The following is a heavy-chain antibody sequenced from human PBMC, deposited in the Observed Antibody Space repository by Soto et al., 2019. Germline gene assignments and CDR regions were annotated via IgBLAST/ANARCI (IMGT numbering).Heavy chain of an antibody. D-gene: IGHD3-22*01. CDR2: IIPIFGTA. V-gene: IGHV1-69*13. Sequence: ASVKVSCKASGYTFTSYGISWVRQAPGQGLEWMGGIIPIFGTANYAQKFQGRVTITADESTSTAYMELSSLRSEDTAVYYCASQNYYDSSGYTFDIWGQGTMVTVSS. CDR3: ASQNYYDSSGYTFDI. CDR1: GYTFTSYG. J-gene: IGHJ3*02.